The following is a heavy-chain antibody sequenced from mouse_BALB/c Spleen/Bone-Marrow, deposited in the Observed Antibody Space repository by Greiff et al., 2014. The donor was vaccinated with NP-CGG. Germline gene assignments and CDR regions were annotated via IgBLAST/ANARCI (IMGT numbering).Heavy chain of an antibody. D-gene: IGHD1-1*01. Sequence: EVQLVESGAEPVKPGASVKLSCTASGFNIKDTYMHWVKQRPEQGLEWIGRIDPANGNTKYDPKFQGKATITADTSSNTAYLQPSSLTSEDTAVYYCARYYYGSSYFDYWGQGATLTVSS. CDR3: ARYYYGSSYFDY. V-gene: IGHV14-3*02. J-gene: IGHJ2*01. CDR1: GFNIKDTY. CDR2: IDPANGNT.